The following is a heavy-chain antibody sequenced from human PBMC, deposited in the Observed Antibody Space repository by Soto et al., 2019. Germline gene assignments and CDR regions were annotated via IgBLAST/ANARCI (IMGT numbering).Heavy chain of an antibody. CDR3: ARRGSGSYYDY. V-gene: IGHV3-23*01. J-gene: IGHJ4*02. D-gene: IGHD1-26*01. Sequence: EVQLLESGGGLVQPGGSLRLSCAASGFTFSSYAMRWVRQAPVKGLEWVSAISGSGDSTYYADSVKGRLTISRDNYKTTLYLNMNRLSAEDTITCYCARRGSGSYYDYWGQGTLVTVSS. CDR1: GFTFSSYA. CDR2: ISGSGDST.